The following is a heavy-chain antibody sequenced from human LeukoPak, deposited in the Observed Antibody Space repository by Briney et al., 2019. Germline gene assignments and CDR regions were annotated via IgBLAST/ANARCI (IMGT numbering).Heavy chain of an antibody. Sequence: PSETLSLTCAVYGGSFSGYYWSWIRQPPGKGLEWIGEINHSGSTNYNPSLKSRDTISVDTSKNQFYMKMRSVTAADTAVYYCARVGPRRNSPPILYYFDYWGQGTLVTVSS. CDR1: GGSFSGYY. CDR2: INHSGST. D-gene: IGHD2-15*01. J-gene: IGHJ4*02. CDR3: ARVGPRRNSPPILYYFDY. V-gene: IGHV4-34*01.